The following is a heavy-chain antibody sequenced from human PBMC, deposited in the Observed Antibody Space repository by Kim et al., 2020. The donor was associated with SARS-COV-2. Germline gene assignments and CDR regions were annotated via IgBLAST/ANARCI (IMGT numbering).Heavy chain of an antibody. CDR2: IKEDGSEK. D-gene: IGHD6-6*01. Sequence: GGSLRLSCTASGFRFSDYWMSWARQAPGKGLEWVATIKEDGSEKYYVDSVKGRFTISRDNAKTSMYLQMKSLRAEDTAVYYCANPTETSSMGYWGQGTLVTVSS. CDR3: ANPTETSSMGY. V-gene: IGHV3-7*01. J-gene: IGHJ4*02. CDR1: GFRFSDYW.